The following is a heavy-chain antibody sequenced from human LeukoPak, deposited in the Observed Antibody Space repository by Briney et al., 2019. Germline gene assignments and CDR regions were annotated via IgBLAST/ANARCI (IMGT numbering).Heavy chain of an antibody. CDR3: ATTRGYSSSWPFDY. Sequence: ASVKVSCKVSGYTLTELSMHWVRQAPGKGLERMGGFDPEDGETIYAQKFQGRVTMTEDTSTDTAYVELSSLRSEDTAVYYCATTRGYSSSWPFDYWGQGTLVTVSS. J-gene: IGHJ4*02. CDR2: FDPEDGET. CDR1: GYTLTELS. D-gene: IGHD6-13*01. V-gene: IGHV1-24*01.